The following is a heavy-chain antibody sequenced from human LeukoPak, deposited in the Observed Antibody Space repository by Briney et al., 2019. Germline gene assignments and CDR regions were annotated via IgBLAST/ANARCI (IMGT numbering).Heavy chain of an antibody. J-gene: IGHJ6*02. CDR2: LRHDGSNT. Sequence: PGGSLRLSCAVSGFTLSNYGMHWVRQTPGKGLEWVAFLRHDGSNTNYADSVKGRFTISRDSSKNTLYLQMNSLRAEDTAVYYCARDLAPADPDYYGSGSYYFYYYGMDVWGQGTTVTVSS. V-gene: IGHV3-30*02. D-gene: IGHD3-10*01. CDR3: ARDLAPADPDYYGSGSYYFYYYGMDV. CDR1: GFTLSNYG.